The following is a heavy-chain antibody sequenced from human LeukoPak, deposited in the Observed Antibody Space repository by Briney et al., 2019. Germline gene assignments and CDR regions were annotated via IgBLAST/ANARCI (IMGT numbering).Heavy chain of an antibody. D-gene: IGHD4-11*01. V-gene: IGHV3-23*01. CDR2: VSGGGISS. Sequence: PGGSLRLSCAASGFTFSNYAMNWVRQAPGKGLEWVSGVSGGGISSYYADSVKGRFTISRDNSKNTLYLQMNSLRSEDTAVYYCARESYSDYHEEYYFDYWGQGTLVTVSS. J-gene: IGHJ4*02. CDR1: GFTFSNYA. CDR3: ARESYSDYHEEYYFDY.